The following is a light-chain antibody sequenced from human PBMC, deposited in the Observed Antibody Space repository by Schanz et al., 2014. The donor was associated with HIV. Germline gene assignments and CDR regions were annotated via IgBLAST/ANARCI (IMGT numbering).Light chain of an antibody. V-gene: IGLV2-8*01. J-gene: IGLJ3*02. CDR3: QSFDGSLGGVL. CDR2: EVS. Sequence: QSALTQPASVSGSRGQSITISCTGTSSDVGGYNYVSWYQQHPGKAPKLMIYEVSKRPSGVAGRFSGSKSGTSASLAISGLQSEDEADYYCQSFDGSLGGVLFGGGTKLTVL. CDR1: SSDVGGYNY.